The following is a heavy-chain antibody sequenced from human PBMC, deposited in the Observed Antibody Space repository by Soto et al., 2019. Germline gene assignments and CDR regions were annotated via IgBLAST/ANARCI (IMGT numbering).Heavy chain of an antibody. Sequence: SETLSLTCTVSSAPVSSSTYTWGWIRQPPGKGLEWIGSIYYSGSTYYNPSLNSRVTVSVDTSKNPFSLKVTSVTAADTAVYYCARLHGYCISSSCHGHYAMDVWGQGTTVTVSS. V-gene: IGHV4-39*01. CDR3: ARLHGYCISSSCHGHYAMDV. D-gene: IGHD2-2*01. CDR1: SAPVSSSTYT. CDR2: IYYSGST. J-gene: IGHJ6*02.